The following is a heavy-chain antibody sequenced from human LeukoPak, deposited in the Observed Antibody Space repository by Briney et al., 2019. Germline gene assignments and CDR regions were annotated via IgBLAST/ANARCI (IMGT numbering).Heavy chain of an antibody. J-gene: IGHJ4*02. CDR2: IRSKAYGGTT. Sequence: GGSLRLSCTASGFTFGDYAMSWVRQAPGKGLEWVGLIRSKAYGGTTEYAASVKGRFTISRDDSKSIAYLQMNSLKTEDTAVYYCTRDVRGAYYGSGKFDYWGQGTLVTVSS. CDR3: TRDVRGAYYGSGKFDY. V-gene: IGHV3-49*04. D-gene: IGHD3-10*01. CDR1: GFTFGDYA.